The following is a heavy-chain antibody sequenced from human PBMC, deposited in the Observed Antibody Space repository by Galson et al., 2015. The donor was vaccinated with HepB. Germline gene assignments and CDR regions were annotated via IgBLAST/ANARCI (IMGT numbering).Heavy chain of an antibody. V-gene: IGHV4-34*01. CDR1: GGSFSGYY. D-gene: IGHD5-12*01. CDR2: INHSGST. CDR3: AREGFGWATIGYGYNWFDP. J-gene: IGHJ5*02. Sequence: LSLTCAVYGGSFSGYYWSWIRQPPGKGLEWIGEINHSGSTNYNPSLKSRVTISVDTSKNQFSLKLSSVTAADTAVYYCAREGFGWATIGYGYNWFDPCGQGTLVTVSS.